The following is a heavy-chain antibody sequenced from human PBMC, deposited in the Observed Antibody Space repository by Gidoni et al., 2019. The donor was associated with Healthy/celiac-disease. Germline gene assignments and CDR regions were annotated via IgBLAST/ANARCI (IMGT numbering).Heavy chain of an antibody. Sequence: QVQLQESGPGLVKPSQTLSLTCTVSGGSISRGGYYWSWIRQHPGKGLEWIGYIYYSGSTYYNPSLKSRVTISVDTSKNQFSLKLSSVTAADTAVYYCAREVTAIPTSAFDIWGQGTMVTVSS. V-gene: IGHV4-31*03. CDR2: IYYSGST. J-gene: IGHJ3*02. D-gene: IGHD2-21*02. CDR1: GGSISRGGYY. CDR3: AREVTAIPTSAFDI.